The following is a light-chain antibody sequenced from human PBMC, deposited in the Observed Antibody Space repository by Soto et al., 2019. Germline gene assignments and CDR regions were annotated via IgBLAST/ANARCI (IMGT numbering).Light chain of an antibody. Sequence: AIRMTQSPSSFSASTGDRVTITCRASQGISSYLAWYQQKPGKAPKLLIYAASTLQSGVPSRFSGGGSGTDVTLTISCLQAADFAAEYWHQYYSYSWLTFGGGTKVEIK. J-gene: IGKJ4*01. V-gene: IGKV1-8*01. CDR2: AAS. CDR1: QGISSY. CDR3: HQYYSYSWLT.